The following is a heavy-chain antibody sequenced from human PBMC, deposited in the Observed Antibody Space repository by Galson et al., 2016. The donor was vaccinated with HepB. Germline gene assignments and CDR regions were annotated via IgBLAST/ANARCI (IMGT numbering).Heavy chain of an antibody. J-gene: IGHJ4*01. CDR3: ARSLAAKGARDTANYYFDY. D-gene: IGHD5-18*01. V-gene: IGHV1-58*01. CDR2: IVVGSGNT. CDR1: GFSFISSA. Sequence: SVKVSCKASGFSFISSAVQWVRQARGQRLEWIGWIVVGSGNTNYPQKFQERVTITRDMSTSTAFMELSGLRSEDTAVYYCARSLAAKGARDTANYYFDYWGHGTLVIVSS.